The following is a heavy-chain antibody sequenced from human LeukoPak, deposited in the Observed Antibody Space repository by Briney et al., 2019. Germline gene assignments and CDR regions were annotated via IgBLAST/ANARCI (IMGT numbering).Heavy chain of an antibody. CDR1: GGSISSYY. J-gene: IGHJ4*02. CDR2: IYYSGST. Sequence: PSETLSLTCTVSGGSISSYYWSWIRQPPGKGLEWIGYIYYSGSTNYNPSLKSRVTISVDTSKNQFSLKLSSVTAADTAVYYCARRRSGSYYDYWGQGTLVTVSS. D-gene: IGHD1-26*01. CDR3: ARRRSGSYYDY. V-gene: IGHV4-59*08.